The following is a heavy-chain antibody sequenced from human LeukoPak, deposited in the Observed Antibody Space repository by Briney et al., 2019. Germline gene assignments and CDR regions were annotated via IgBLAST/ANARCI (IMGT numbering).Heavy chain of an antibody. CDR1: GFTFSRYG. D-gene: IGHD6-19*01. CDR2: IWYDGSNQ. J-gene: IGHJ4*02. Sequence: GGSLRLSCAASGFTFSRYGMHWVRQAPGRGLEWVAIIWYDGSNQYYADSVKGRFTISKDNSKNTLYLQMNSLRVEDTAIYYCARDKGASGWYGDYWGQGTLVTVSS. CDR3: ARDKGASGWYGDY. V-gene: IGHV3-33*01.